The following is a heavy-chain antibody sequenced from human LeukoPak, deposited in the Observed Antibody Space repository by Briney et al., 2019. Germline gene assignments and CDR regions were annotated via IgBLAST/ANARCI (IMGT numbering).Heavy chain of an antibody. Sequence: SETLSLTCTVSGGSISSSSYYWGWIRQPPGKGLEWIGSIYYSGSTYYNPSLKSRVTISVDTSKNQFSLKLSSVTVADTAVYYCARRDDIWSPGVLDPCGEGTLVTVSS. CDR3: ARRDDIWSPGVLDP. J-gene: IGHJ5*02. V-gene: IGHV4-39*01. CDR2: IYYSGST. D-gene: IGHD3-3*01. CDR1: GGSISSSSYY.